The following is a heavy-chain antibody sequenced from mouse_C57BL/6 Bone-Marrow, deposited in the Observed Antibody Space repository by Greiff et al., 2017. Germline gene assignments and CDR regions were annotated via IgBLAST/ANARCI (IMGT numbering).Heavy chain of an antibody. CDR2: ISNGGGST. V-gene: IGHV5-12*01. CDR3: ARLGVYGNYLYAMDY. D-gene: IGHD2-1*01. Sequence: EVKLVESGGGLVQPGGSLKLSCAASGFTFSDYYMYWVRQTPEKRLEWVAYISNGGGSTYYPDTVKGRFTISSDNAKNTLYLKMSRLKSEDTAMYYCARLGVYGNYLYAMDYWGQGTSVTVSS. CDR1: GFTFSDYY. J-gene: IGHJ4*01.